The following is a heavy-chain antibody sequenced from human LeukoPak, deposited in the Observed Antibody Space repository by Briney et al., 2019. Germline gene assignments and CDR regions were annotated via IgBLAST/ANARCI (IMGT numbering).Heavy chain of an antibody. CDR3: ATTRLFDHGGNSVNYFDL. CDR1: GFTVSSYS. Sequence: GGSLRLSCAVSGFTVSSYSMHWVRQAPGKGLDGVSSFSSNSIYIYYATSVEGRFTISRDNAKNSLYLQMNTLRAEDTAVYYCATTRLFDHGGNSVNYFDLWGRGTLVTVSS. D-gene: IGHD4-23*01. V-gene: IGHV3-21*06. J-gene: IGHJ2*01. CDR2: FSSNSIYI.